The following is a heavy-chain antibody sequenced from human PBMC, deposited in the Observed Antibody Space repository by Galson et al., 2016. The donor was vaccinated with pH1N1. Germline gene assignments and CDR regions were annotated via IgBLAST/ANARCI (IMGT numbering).Heavy chain of an antibody. CDR2: IGGTGRST. CDR1: GFTFGTYA. CDR3: AKDLLTWESYRYELET. Sequence: SLRLSCAASGFTFGTYAMSWVRQIPEKGLEWVATIGGTGRSTYYLDSVEGRFTISRDNSKNTLYLQMNTLRAEDTAVYYCAKDLLTWESYRYELETRGRGTLVTVSS. D-gene: IGHD3-16*02. J-gene: IGHJ4*02. V-gene: IGHV3-23*01.